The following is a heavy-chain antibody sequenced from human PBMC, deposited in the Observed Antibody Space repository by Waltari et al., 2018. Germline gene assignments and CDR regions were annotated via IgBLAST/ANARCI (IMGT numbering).Heavy chain of an antibody. CDR1: NGSISTYY. D-gene: IGHD5-12*01. Sequence: QVRLQESGPGLVKPSETLSLTCTISNGSISTYYWGWIRQPPGKGLEWIGYIYYTGNAHYTPSLKSRVSMSLDTSKNQFSLRLNSVTAADTAVYYCARREDGYNSFYWFDPWGQGTLVTVSS. CDR2: IYYTGNA. J-gene: IGHJ5*02. V-gene: IGHV4-59*08. CDR3: ARREDGYNSFYWFDP.